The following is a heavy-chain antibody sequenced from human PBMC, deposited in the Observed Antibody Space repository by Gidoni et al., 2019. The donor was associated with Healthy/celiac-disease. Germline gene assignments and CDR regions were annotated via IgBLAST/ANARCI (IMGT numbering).Heavy chain of an antibody. J-gene: IGHJ2*01. D-gene: IGHD4-17*01. CDR3: ARRRVTTDGWYFDL. CDR1: GGIFSSYV. V-gene: IGHV1-69*01. Sequence: QVQLVQSGAEVKKPGSSVKVSCKASGGIFSSYVISWVRQAPGQGLEWMGGIIPMFGTANYAQKFQGRVTITADESTSTAYMELSSLRSEDTAVYYCARRRVTTDGWYFDLWGRGTLVTVSS. CDR2: IIPMFGTA.